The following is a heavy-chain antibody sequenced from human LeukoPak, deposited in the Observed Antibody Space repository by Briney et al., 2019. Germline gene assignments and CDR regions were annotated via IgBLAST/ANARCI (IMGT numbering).Heavy chain of an antibody. J-gene: IGHJ6*04. V-gene: IGHV1-18*01. CDR3: ARDRGPMVRGVTRYYYGMDV. D-gene: IGHD3-10*01. CDR1: GYTFTTYG. CDR2: ISPYNANT. Sequence: ASVKVSCKTSGYTFTTYGISWVRQAPGQGLEWMGWISPYNANTNYAQKLQGRVTMTTDTSTSTAYMELRSLRSDDTAVYYCARDRGPMVRGVTRYYYGMDVWGKGTTVTVSS.